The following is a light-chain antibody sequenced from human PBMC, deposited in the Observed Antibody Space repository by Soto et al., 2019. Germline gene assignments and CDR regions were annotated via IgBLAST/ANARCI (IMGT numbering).Light chain of an antibody. J-gene: IGKJ3*01. CDR2: DAS. CDR1: QSVSSY. Sequence: EIVLTQSPATLSLSPGDRATLSCRASQSVSSYLAWYQHKPGQPPRLLIYDASNRATGIPARFSGSGSGTDFTLTISSLEPEDFAVYYCQQCSALPPLFGPGTKVDIK. V-gene: IGKV3-11*01. CDR3: QQCSALPPL.